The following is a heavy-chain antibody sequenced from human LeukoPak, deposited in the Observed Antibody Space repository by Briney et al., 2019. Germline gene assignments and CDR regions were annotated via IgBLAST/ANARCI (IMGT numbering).Heavy chain of an antibody. J-gene: IGHJ1*01. CDR2: ISGSGGST. D-gene: IGHD6-19*01. CDR3: AKLGVHIAVTTVGL. Sequence: GGSPRVSSAPPRFTFSSYAISWVPQTPREGVGWVSAISGSGGSTYYADSVKGRFTTSRDNSKNTLYLQMNSLRAEDTAVYYCAKLGVHIAVTTVGLWGQGTLVTVSS. CDR1: RFTFSSYA. V-gene: IGHV3-23*01.